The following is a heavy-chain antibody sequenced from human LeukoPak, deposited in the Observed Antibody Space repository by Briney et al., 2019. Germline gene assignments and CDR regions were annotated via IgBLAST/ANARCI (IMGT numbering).Heavy chain of an antibody. CDR1: GGSFSGYY. V-gene: IGHV4-34*01. CDR3: ARASLGYCSSTSCYPSRSYYYYGMDV. Sequence: SETLSLTCAVHGGSFSGYYWSWIRQPPGKGLEWIGEINHSGSTNYNPSLKSRVTISVDTSKNQFSLKLSSVTAADTAVYYCARASLGYCSSTSCYPSRSYYYYGMDVWGQGTTVTVSS. CDR2: INHSGST. J-gene: IGHJ6*02. D-gene: IGHD2-2*01.